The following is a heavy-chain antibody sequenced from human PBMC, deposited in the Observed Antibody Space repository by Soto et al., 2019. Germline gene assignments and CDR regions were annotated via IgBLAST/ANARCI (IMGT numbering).Heavy chain of an antibody. CDR2: IRSKAYGGTP. Sequence: EVQLVESGGGLEQPGRSLRLSCTASGFTFGDYAMSWFRQAPGKGLEWVGFIRSKAYGGTPEYAASVKDRFTISRXDSKSIAYLQMNSLKTEDTAVYYCTRGPWLAYFDYWGQGTLVTVSS. D-gene: IGHD6-19*01. CDR1: GFTFGDYA. CDR3: TRGPWLAYFDY. V-gene: IGHV3-49*03. J-gene: IGHJ4*02.